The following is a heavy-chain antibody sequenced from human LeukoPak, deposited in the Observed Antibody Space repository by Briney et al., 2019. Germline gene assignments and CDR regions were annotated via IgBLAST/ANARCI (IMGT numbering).Heavy chain of an antibody. J-gene: IGHJ4*02. V-gene: IGHV3-48*04. Sequence: GGSLRLSCAASGFTFSIYSMNWVRQAPGKGLEWVSYISSSRSTIYYADSVKGRLTISRDNAKNSLYLQMNSLRAEDTAVYYCARAWPRAARPGEVYYFDYWGQGTLVTVSS. D-gene: IGHD6-6*01. CDR2: ISSSRSTI. CDR3: ARAWPRAARPGEVYYFDY. CDR1: GFTFSIYS.